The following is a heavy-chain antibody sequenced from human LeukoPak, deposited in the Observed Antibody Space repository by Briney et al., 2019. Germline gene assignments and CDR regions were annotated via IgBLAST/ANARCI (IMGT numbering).Heavy chain of an antibody. Sequence: PGGSLRLSCAASGFTFSSYAISWVRQAPGQGLEWMGGIIPIFGTANYAQKFQGRVTITADESTSTAYMELSSLRSEDTAVYYCARCLYYGSGSYFRFDYWGQGTLVTVSS. V-gene: IGHV1-69*01. CDR3: ARCLYYGSGSYFRFDY. CDR1: GFTFSSYA. D-gene: IGHD3-10*01. CDR2: IIPIFGTA. J-gene: IGHJ4*02.